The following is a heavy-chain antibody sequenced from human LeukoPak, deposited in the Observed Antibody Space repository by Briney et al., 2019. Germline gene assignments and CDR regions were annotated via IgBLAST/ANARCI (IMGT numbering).Heavy chain of an antibody. V-gene: IGHV3-21*01. CDR2: ISSGSSYI. Sequence: GGSLRLSCAASGFTFSTYSINWVXQAPGXGLEWVSYISSGSSYIYYADSVKGRFTIYRDNAKNSLYLQMNSLRDEDTAVYYCARDVELTYWGQGTLVTVSS. J-gene: IGHJ4*02. D-gene: IGHD1-7*01. CDR3: ARDVELTY. CDR1: GFTFSTYS.